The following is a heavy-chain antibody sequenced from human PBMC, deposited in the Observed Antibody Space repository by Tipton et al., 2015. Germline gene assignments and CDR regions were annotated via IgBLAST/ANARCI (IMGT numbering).Heavy chain of an antibody. CDR3: ATEGPVENKRITMVRGVAPFDN. D-gene: IGHD3-10*01. V-gene: IGHV4-39*02. CDR1: GGSIVSTSYY. CDR2: IYYSGTT. J-gene: IGHJ4*02. Sequence: TLSLTCIVSGGSIVSTSYYWGWIRQPPGKGLEWIGSIYYSGTTYYNPSLKSRVSISVDTSKNQFSLKLSSVTAADTAVYYCATEGPVENKRITMVRGVAPFDNWGQGTLVTVSS.